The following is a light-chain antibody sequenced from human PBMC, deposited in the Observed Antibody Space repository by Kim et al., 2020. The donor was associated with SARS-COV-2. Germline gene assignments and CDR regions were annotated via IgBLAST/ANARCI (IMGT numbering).Light chain of an antibody. J-gene: IGKJ1*01. CDR3: QQSYSTPPT. CDR1: QSIKSY. CDR2: DAS. Sequence: ASVGDRVTITCRASQSIKSYLNWFQQKPGKAPKVLIYDASSLQSGIPSRFSGSGSGTDFTLTISSLQPEDFATYYCQQSYSTPPTFGQGTKVDIK. V-gene: IGKV1-39*01.